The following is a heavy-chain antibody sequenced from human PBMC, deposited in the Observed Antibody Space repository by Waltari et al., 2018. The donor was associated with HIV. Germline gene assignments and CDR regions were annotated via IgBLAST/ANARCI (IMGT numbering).Heavy chain of an antibody. V-gene: IGHV4-34*01. D-gene: IGHD2-15*01. J-gene: IGHJ5*02. CDR2: TNHSGST. Sequence: QVQLQQWGAGLLKPSETLSLTCAVYGGSFSGYYWSWIRHPPGQRLEWIGETNHSGSTNYNPSLKSRVTISVDTSKNQFSLKLSSVTAADTAVYYCARGPDIVVVVAAKGNWFDPWGQGTLVTVSS. CDR1: GGSFSGYY. CDR3: ARGPDIVVVVAAKGNWFDP.